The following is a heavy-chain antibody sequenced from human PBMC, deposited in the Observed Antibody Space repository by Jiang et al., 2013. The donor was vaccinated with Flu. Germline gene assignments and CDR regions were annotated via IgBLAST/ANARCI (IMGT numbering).Heavy chain of an antibody. V-gene: IGHV3-7*03. D-gene: IGHD2-2*02. CDR3: ASHSIPGHY. CDR1: GFTFSSYW. Sequence: QLLESGGGLVQPGGSLRLSCAASGFTFSSYWMSWVRQAPGKGLEWVANIKHDGSEKYYVDSVKGRFTISRVNAKNSLYLQLNSLRAEDTAVYYCASHSIPGHYWGQGTLVTVSS. CDR2: IKHDGSEK. J-gene: IGHJ4*02.